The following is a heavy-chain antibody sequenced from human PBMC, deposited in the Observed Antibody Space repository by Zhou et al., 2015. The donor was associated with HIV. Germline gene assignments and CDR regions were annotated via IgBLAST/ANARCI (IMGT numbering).Heavy chain of an antibody. J-gene: IGHJ6*02. CDR2: IIPIFGTA. D-gene: IGHD5-18*01. V-gene: IGHV1-69*01. Sequence: QVQLVQSGAEVKKPGSSVKVSCKASGGTFSSYAISWVRQAPGQGLEWMGGIIPIFGTAIYAQKFQGRVTITADESTSTAYMELSSLRSEDTAVYYCAQRDTAMVGTYYYYGMDVWGQGTTVTVSS. CDR1: GGTFSSYA. CDR3: AQRDTAMVGTYYYYGMDV.